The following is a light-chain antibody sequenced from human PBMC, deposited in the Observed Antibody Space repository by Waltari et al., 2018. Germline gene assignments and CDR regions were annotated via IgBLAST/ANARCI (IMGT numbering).Light chain of an antibody. V-gene: IGLV2-14*01. CDR2: ESS. J-gene: IGLJ2*01. CDR1: SSDVGGYNH. CDR3: SSHTSSSTLKV. Sequence: QSALTQPASVSGSPGQSSTISCTGTSSDVGGYNHVSWYQQHPGKAPKLMIYESSNWPYGLSNRFSGSKPRNTASLTISGLQADDEADYYCSSHTSSSTLKVFGGGTKLTVL.